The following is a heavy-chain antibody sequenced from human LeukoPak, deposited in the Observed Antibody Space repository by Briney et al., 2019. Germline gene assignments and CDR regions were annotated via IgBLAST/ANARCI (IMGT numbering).Heavy chain of an antibody. Sequence: PGASVKVSCKASGYTFTGYYMHWVRQAPGQGLEWMGRINPNSGGTNYAQKFQGRVAMTRDTSISTAYMKLSRLRSDDTAVYYCATYRPGIALAWGQGTLVTVSS. CDR1: GYTFTGYY. D-gene: IGHD6-13*01. V-gene: IGHV1-2*06. J-gene: IGHJ5*02. CDR3: ATYRPGIALA. CDR2: INPNSGGT.